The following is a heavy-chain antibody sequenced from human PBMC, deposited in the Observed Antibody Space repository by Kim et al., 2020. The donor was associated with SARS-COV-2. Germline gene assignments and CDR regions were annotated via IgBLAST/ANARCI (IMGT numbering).Heavy chain of an antibody. V-gene: IGHV3-30*04. CDR3: ARDGEWELTSHDAFDI. Sequence: GGSLRLSCAASGFTFSSYAMHWVRQAPGKGLEWVAVISYDGSNKYYADSVKGRFTISRDNSKNTLYLQMNSLRAEDTAVYYCARDGEWELTSHDAFDIWGQGTMVTVSS. D-gene: IGHD1-26*01. J-gene: IGHJ3*02. CDR2: ISYDGSNK. CDR1: GFTFSSYA.